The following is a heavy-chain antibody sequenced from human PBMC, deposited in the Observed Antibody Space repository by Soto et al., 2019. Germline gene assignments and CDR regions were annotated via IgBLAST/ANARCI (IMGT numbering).Heavy chain of an antibody. V-gene: IGHV3-30-3*01. CDR1: GFTFSSYA. CDR3: ARAGVGATYYFDY. J-gene: IGHJ4*02. Sequence: QVPLVESGGGVVQPGRSLRLSCAASGFTFSSYAMHWVRQAPGKGLEWVAVISYDGSNKYYADSVKGRFTISRDNSKNTLYLQMNSLRAEDTAVYYCARAGVGATYYFDYWGQGTLVTVSS. D-gene: IGHD1-26*01. CDR2: ISYDGSNK.